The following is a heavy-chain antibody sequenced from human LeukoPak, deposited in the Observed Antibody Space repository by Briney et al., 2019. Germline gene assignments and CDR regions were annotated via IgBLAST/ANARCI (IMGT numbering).Heavy chain of an antibody. CDR2: IIGSGGST. Sequence: GGSLRLSCAASGFTFSSYAMSWVRQAPGKGLEWVSAIIGSGGSTYYADSVKGRFTISRDNSKNTLYLQMNSLRAEDTAVYYCAKGSSYYDSSGHYAFDIWGQGTMVSVSS. CDR3: AKGSSYYDSSGHYAFDI. V-gene: IGHV3-23*01. D-gene: IGHD3-22*01. J-gene: IGHJ3*02. CDR1: GFTFSSYA.